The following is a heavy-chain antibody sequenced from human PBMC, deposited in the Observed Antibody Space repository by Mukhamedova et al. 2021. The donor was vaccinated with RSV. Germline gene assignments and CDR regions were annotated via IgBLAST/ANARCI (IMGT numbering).Heavy chain of an antibody. Sequence: GIINPSGGSTSYAQKFQGRVTMTRDTSTSTVYMELSSLRSEDTAVYYCAREEGYDILTGYSGAFDYRGQGTLVTVSS. CDR2: INPSGGST. J-gene: IGHJ4*02. V-gene: IGHV1-46*01. CDR3: AREEGYDILTGYSGAFDY. D-gene: IGHD3-9*01.